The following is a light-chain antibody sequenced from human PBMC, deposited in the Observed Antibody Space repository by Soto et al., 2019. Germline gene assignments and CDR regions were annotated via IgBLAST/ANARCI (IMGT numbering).Light chain of an antibody. CDR3: QHFDTLPLT. CDR1: QDISNF. CDR2: YAS. J-gene: IGKJ4*01. V-gene: IGKV1-33*01. Sequence: DIQMTQSPSSLSASVGDRVTITCQASQDISNFLNWYQHKPGKAPKLLIYYASNLETGVPSRFSGSGSGTDFTFTISSPQAEDIATYYCQHFDTLPLTFGGGTKVEIE.